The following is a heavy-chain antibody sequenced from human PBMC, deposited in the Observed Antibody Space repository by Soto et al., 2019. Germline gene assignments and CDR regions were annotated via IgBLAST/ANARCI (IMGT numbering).Heavy chain of an antibody. CDR1: GGSMKGGGYY. J-gene: IGHJ4*02. V-gene: IGHV4-31*03. CDR2: IFFSGST. Sequence: QVQLQESGPGLVKPSQTLSLSCNVSGGSMKGGGYYWSWIRQHPGKGLEWIGYIFFSGSTHYNPSLKSRVTISDDTSKNQFFLQMTSVTAADTAMYYCARVSGIFIDYWGQGILVTVSS. CDR3: ARVSGIFIDY. D-gene: IGHD3-10*01.